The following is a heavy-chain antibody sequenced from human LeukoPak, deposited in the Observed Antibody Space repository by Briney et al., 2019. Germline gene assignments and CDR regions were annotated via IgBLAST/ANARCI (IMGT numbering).Heavy chain of an antibody. CDR3: AFSDYGDYGEADY. CDR2: IDPSDSYT. CDR1: GYRFTSYW. Sequence: GEALKIFCKGSGYRFTSYWLSWGRQMAGEGLELGGRIDPSDSYTNYSPSFQGHVTISADKSISTAYLQWSSLKASDTAMYYCAFSDYGDYGEADYWGQGTLVTVSS. V-gene: IGHV5-10-1*01. D-gene: IGHD4-17*01. J-gene: IGHJ4*02.